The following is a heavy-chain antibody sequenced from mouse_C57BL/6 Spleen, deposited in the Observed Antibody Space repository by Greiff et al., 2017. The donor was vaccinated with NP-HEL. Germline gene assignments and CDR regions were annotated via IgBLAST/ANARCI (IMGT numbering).Heavy chain of an antibody. Sequence: VQLKQSGAELVKPGASVKLSCTASGFNIKDYYMHWVKQRTEQGLEWIGRIDPEDGETKYAPKFQGKATITADTSSNTADLQLSSLTSEDTAVYYCAIYYGYDGWFAYWGQGTLVTVSA. V-gene: IGHV14-2*01. CDR2: IDPEDGET. CDR1: GFNIKDYY. D-gene: IGHD2-2*01. CDR3: AIYYGYDGWFAY. J-gene: IGHJ3*01.